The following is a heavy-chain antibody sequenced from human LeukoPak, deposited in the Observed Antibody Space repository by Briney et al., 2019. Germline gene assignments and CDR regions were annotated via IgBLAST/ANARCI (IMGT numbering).Heavy chain of an antibody. Sequence: SVEVSCKASGGTFSSYAISWVRQAPGQGLEWMGRIIPIFGTANYAQKFQGRVTITTDESTSTAYMELSSLRSEDTAVYYCARGLNYYDSSGYLDYWGQGTLATVSS. CDR2: IIPIFGTA. CDR1: GGTFSSYA. CDR3: ARGLNYYDSSGYLDY. J-gene: IGHJ4*02. D-gene: IGHD3-22*01. V-gene: IGHV1-69*05.